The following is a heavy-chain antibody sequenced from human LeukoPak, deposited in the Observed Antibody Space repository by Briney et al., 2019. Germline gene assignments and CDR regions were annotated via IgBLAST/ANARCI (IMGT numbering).Heavy chain of an antibody. CDR3: VKGGYYLLNAFDM. Sequence: GGSLRLSCAASGFTFSSYWMHWVRQAPGKGLVWVSRINSDESSTTYADSVNGRFTISRDNAKNTLYLQMNSLRVEDTAVYYCVKGGYYLLNAFDMWGQGTIVTVSS. CDR2: INSDESST. V-gene: IGHV3-74*01. D-gene: IGHD3-22*01. J-gene: IGHJ3*02. CDR1: GFTFSSYW.